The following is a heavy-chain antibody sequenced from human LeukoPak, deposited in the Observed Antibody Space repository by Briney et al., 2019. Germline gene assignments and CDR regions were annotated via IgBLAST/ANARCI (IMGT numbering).Heavy chain of an antibody. CDR1: GFTFTTYW. Sequence: GESLRLSCAASGFTFTTYWMSWVRQAPGKGLEWVANIKQDGNEKYYVDSVKGRFTISRDNAKNSLYLQMNSLRVEDTAVYYCARDRGGGHMDVWGKGTTVTISS. J-gene: IGHJ6*03. CDR3: ARDRGGGHMDV. V-gene: IGHV3-7*01. CDR2: IKQDGNEK. D-gene: IGHD2-15*01.